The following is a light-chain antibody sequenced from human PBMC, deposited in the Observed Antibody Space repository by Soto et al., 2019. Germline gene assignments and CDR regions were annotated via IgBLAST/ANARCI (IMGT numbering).Light chain of an antibody. Sequence: QSVLTQPDSVSGSPGQSITISCTGSSSDVGGYNYVSWYQQHPGKAPILMIYDVSSRPSGVSNRFSGSKSGNTASLTISGLLSEDEADYYCTSYTTNKTPLFGGGTKLTVL. CDR3: TSYTTNKTPL. V-gene: IGLV2-14*03. CDR2: DVS. CDR1: SSDVGGYNY. J-gene: IGLJ2*01.